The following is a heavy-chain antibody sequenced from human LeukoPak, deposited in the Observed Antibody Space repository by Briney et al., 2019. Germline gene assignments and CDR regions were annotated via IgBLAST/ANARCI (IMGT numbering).Heavy chain of an antibody. Sequence: PSETLSLTCTVSGVSISSTSYYWAWIRQPPGKGLEWIGSIYYSGSTSYNPSLKSRVTISVDTSQNQFSLRLSSVTAADTAVYYCARPQAPGGYYGLDVWGQGTPVTVSS. V-gene: IGHV4-39*01. D-gene: IGHD3-16*01. CDR3: ARPQAPGGYYGLDV. CDR1: GVSISSTSYY. J-gene: IGHJ6*02. CDR2: IYYSGST.